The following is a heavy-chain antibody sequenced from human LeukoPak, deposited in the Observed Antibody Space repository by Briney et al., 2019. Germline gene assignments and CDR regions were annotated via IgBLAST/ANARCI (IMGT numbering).Heavy chain of an antibody. D-gene: IGHD6-19*01. CDR3: AKDIDWLAFED. V-gene: IGHV3-23*01. J-gene: IGHJ4*02. Sequence: GGSLRLSCAASGYTFNIHGMNWVRQAPGKGPEWVSGICPSGDKTYYADSVKGRFTISRDNSVNTVYLQMNSLRVEDTALYYCAKDIDWLAFEDWGQGTLVTVSP. CDR2: ICPSGDKT. CDR1: GYTFNIHG.